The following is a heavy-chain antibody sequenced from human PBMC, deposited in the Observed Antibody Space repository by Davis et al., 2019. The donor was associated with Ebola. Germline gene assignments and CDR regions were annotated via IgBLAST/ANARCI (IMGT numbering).Heavy chain of an antibody. D-gene: IGHD3-3*01. CDR3: ARDRGDSFLEWLVMNWFDP. CDR2: ISSSSSYI. Sequence: GESLKISCAASGFTFSSYSMNWVRQAPGKGLEWVSSISSSSSYIYYADSVKGRFTISRDNAKNSLYLQMNSLRAEDTAVYYCARDRGDSFLEWLVMNWFDPWGQGTLVTVSS. CDR1: GFTFSSYS. V-gene: IGHV3-21*01. J-gene: IGHJ5*02.